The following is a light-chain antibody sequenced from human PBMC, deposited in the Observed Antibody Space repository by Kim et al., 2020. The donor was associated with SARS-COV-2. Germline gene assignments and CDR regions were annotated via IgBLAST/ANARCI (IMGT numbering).Light chain of an antibody. V-gene: IGKV1-9*01. CDR1: HDISNY. CDR2: YAS. Sequence: SASVGDRVTITCRASHDISNYLSWYQQKPGKAPKLLIYYASSFQSGVSSMFSGSGSGTDFSLTISGLQPEDFATYYCQHINSYPTFGPGTKVDIK. J-gene: IGKJ3*01. CDR3: QHINSYPT.